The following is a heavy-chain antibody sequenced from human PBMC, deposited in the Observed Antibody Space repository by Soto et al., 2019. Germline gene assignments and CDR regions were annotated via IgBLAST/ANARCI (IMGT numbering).Heavy chain of an antibody. J-gene: IGHJ4*02. CDR2: IYHSGST. V-gene: IGHV4-30-2*01. Sequence: QLQLQESGSGLVKPSQTLSLTCAVSGGSISSGGYSWNWIRQPPGKGLEWIGYIYHSGSTYYNPSLKGRGTISVDRAKNQFSLKLSSVTAADTAVYYCASGGGYSPNVLGYWGQGTLVTVSS. CDR3: ASGGGYSPNVLGY. D-gene: IGHD5-18*01. CDR1: GGSISSGGYS.